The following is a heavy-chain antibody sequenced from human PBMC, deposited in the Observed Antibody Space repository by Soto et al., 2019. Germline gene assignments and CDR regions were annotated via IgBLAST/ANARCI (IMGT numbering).Heavy chain of an antibody. CDR1: GFTFRNAW. D-gene: IGHD3-10*01. CDR3: AFSYGSGSYYDAFDM. V-gene: IGHV3-15*01. J-gene: IGHJ3*02. CDR2: SKSKAAGGTT. Sequence: EVRLVESGGGLVKPGGARRLSCAASGFTFRNAWMTWVRQAPGKGREWVGRSKSKAAGGTTDYAATVKGRFTISRDDSRNTLYLQMNSLKTEDTAVYFCAFSYGSGSYYDAFDMWGPWTMVTVSS.